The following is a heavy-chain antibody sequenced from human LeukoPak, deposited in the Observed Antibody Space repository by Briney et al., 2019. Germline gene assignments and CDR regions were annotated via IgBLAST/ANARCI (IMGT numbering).Heavy chain of an antibody. CDR1: GGSFSGYY. J-gene: IGHJ4*02. D-gene: IGHD2-15*01. CDR2: INHSGST. V-gene: IGHV4-34*01. Sequence: PSETLSLTCAVYGGSFSGYYWSWIRQPPGKGLEWIGEINHSGSTNYNPSLKSRVTISVDTSKNQFSLKLSSVTAADTAVYYCARESPSGGSCDYWGQGTLVTVSS. CDR3: ARESPSGGSCDY.